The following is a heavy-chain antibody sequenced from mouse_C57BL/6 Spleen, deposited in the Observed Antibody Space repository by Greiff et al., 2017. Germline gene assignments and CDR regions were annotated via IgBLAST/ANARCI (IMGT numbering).Heavy chain of an antibody. CDR1: GYSITSGYD. Sequence: EVQLQQSGPGMVKPSQSLSITCTVTGYSITSGYDWHWIRHFPGNKLEWMGYISYSGSTNYNPSLKSRISITHDTSKNHFFLKLNSVTTEDTATYYCARGEDGSKGYFDVWGTGTTVTVSS. CDR2: ISYSGST. CDR3: ARGEDGSKGYFDV. V-gene: IGHV3-1*01. D-gene: IGHD1-1*01. J-gene: IGHJ1*03.